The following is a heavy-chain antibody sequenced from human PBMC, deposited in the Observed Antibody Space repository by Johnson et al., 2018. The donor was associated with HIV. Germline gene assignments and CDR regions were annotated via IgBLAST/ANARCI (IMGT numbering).Heavy chain of an antibody. CDR3: ARGASWDDAFDI. V-gene: IGHV3-30-3*01. J-gene: IGHJ3*02. CDR1: GFTFSSYA. Sequence: QVQLVESGGGLVKPGGSLRLSCAASGFTFSSYAMHWVRQAPGKGLEWVAVISYDGSNKYYADSVKGRFTISRENSTTTLYLEMNSLRSEYTAVYYCARGASWDDAFDIWDQGTMVTVSS. CDR2: ISYDGSNK. D-gene: IGHD2-2*01.